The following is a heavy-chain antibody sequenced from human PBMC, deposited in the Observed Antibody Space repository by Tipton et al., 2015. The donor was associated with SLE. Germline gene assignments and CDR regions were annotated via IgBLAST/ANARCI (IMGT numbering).Heavy chain of an antibody. V-gene: IGHV4-30-2*01. D-gene: IGHD1-7*01. J-gene: IGHJ5*02. CDR1: GDSISTGGYS. Sequence: TLSLTCAVSGDSISTGGYSWSWIRQQPGRGLQWIGDVSPDWGTNYNPSLESRVTISVDRAQNHFSLKLNAVTAEDTATYYCVFVPRYNWNYIAHWGQGTLVTVSS. CDR3: VFVPRYNWNYIAH. CDR2: VSPDWGT.